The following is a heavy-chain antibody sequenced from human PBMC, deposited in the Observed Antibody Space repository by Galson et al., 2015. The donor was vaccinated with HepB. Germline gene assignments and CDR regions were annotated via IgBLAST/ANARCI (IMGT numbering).Heavy chain of an antibody. V-gene: IGHV3-48*03. CDR3: ARQDYYDSSGYYYARDYYYYYGMDV. J-gene: IGHJ6*02. D-gene: IGHD3-22*01. Sequence: SLRLSCAASGFTFSSYEMNWVRQAPGKGLEWVPYISSSGSTIYYADSVKGRFTISRDNAKNSLYLQMNSLRAEDTAVYYCARQDYYDSSGYYYARDYYYYYGMDVWGQGTTVTVSS. CDR1: GFTFSSYE. CDR2: ISSSGSTI.